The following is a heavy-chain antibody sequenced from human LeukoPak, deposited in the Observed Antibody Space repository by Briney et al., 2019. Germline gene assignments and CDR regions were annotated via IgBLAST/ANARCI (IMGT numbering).Heavy chain of an antibody. CDR3: AKERVLINNWNDGDY. V-gene: IGHV3-23*01. D-gene: IGHD1-20*01. CDR2: ISGSGGTT. J-gene: IGHJ4*02. Sequence: GGSLRLSCAASGFTFNSYAMRWLGQAPRKGLEWVSAISGSGGTTYYADSVKGRFTISRDNSKNTLYLQMNSLRAEDTAVYYCAKERVLINNWNDGDYWGQGTLVTVSA. CDR1: GFTFNSYA.